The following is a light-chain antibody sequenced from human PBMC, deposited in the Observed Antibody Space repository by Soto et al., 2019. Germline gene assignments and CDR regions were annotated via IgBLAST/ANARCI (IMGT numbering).Light chain of an antibody. J-gene: IGLJ2*01. Sequence: QSALTQPPSASGSPGQSVTISCTGTSSDVGGYNYVSWYQQHPGKAPKLMIYEVSKRPSGVPDRFSGSKSGNTASLTFSGLQAEDEADYYCSSYAGSNHVVLGGGTKRTVL. CDR1: SSDVGGYNY. CDR2: EVS. V-gene: IGLV2-8*01. CDR3: SSYAGSNHVV.